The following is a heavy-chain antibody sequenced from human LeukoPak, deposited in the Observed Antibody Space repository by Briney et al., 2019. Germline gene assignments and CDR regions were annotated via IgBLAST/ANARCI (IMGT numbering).Heavy chain of an antibody. CDR2: IYYSGST. Sequence: NASETLSLTCTVSGGSISSSSYYWGWIRQPPGKGLEWIGSIYYSGSTYYNPSLKSRVTISVDTSKNQISLKLSSVTAADTAVYYCARRWGWSYGSGGNFDYWGQGTLVTVSS. J-gene: IGHJ4*02. D-gene: IGHD5-18*01. CDR3: ARRWGWSYGSGGNFDY. V-gene: IGHV4-39*01. CDR1: GGSISSSSYY.